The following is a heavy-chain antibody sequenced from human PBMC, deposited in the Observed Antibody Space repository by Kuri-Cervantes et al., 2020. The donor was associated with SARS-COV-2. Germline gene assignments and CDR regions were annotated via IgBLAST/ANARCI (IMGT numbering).Heavy chain of an antibody. Sequence: SVKVSCKASGFTFTSSAVQWVRQARGQRLEWIGWIVVGSGNTNYAQKFQERVTITRDMSTSTAYMELSSLRSEDTAVYYCAAVPVTTVATFDYWGQGTRVTVSS. J-gene: IGHJ4*02. CDR3: AAVPVTTVATFDY. CDR1: GFTFTSSA. V-gene: IGHV1-58*01. D-gene: IGHD4-17*01. CDR2: IVVGSGNT.